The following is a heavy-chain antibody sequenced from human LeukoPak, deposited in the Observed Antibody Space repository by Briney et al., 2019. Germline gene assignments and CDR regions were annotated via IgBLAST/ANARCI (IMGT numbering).Heavy chain of an antibody. CDR2: IYTSGST. J-gene: IGHJ4*02. Sequence: PSETLSLTCTVSGGSISSGSYYWSWIRQPAGKGLQWIGRIYTSGSTNYNPSLKSRVTISVDTSKNQFSLKLSSVTAADTAVYYCARGGYCGGDCYFYYWGQGTLVTVSS. V-gene: IGHV4-61*02. CDR3: ARGGYCGGDCYFYY. CDR1: GGSISSGSYY. D-gene: IGHD2-21*02.